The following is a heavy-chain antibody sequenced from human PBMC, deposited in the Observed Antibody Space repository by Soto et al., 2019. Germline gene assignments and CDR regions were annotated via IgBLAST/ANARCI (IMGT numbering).Heavy chain of an antibody. CDR1: GGSFNRHT. J-gene: IGHJ4*02. Sequence: QVQLVQSGAEGRKPGSSVRVSCKASGGSFNRHTISWVRQAPGQGLEWMGGISPIFGTANHAQKFQGRVTIIADESTSTVYMELSSLRSDDTDIYYCARGWGYDSTDYYYAYWGQGTLVIVSS. CDR2: ISPIFGTA. CDR3: ARGWGYDSTDYYYAY. D-gene: IGHD3-22*01. V-gene: IGHV1-69*01.